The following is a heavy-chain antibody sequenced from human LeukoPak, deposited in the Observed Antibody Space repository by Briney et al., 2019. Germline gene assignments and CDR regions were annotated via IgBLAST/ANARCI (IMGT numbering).Heavy chain of an antibody. Sequence: ASVKVSCKASGYTFTSYYMHWVRQAPGQGLECMGVINPSGGSTSYAQKFQGRVTMTRDTSTSTVYMELSSLRSEDTAVYYCARDVDIVVVVAALDYWGQGTLVTVSS. V-gene: IGHV1-46*01. CDR2: INPSGGST. CDR1: GYTFTSYY. D-gene: IGHD2-15*01. J-gene: IGHJ4*02. CDR3: ARDVDIVVVVAALDY.